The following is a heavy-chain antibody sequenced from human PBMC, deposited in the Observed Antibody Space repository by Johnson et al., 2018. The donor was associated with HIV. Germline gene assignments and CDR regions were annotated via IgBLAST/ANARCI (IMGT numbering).Heavy chain of an antibody. J-gene: IGHJ3*02. Sequence: VQLVESGGGLVQPGGSLRLSCAASGFTFSSYAMSWVRQAPGKGLEWVSGISGSGGGTYYADSVKGRFTISRDNSKNTLYLQMNNRRAEDTSIYYCTTGAVHAYDMWGQGTMVTVSS. CDR1: GFTFSSYA. CDR2: ISGSGGGT. CDR3: TTGAVHAYDM. D-gene: IGHD1-1*01. V-gene: IGHV3-23*04.